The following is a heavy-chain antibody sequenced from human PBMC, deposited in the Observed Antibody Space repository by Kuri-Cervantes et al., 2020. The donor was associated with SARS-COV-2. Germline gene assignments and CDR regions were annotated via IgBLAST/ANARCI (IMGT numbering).Heavy chain of an antibody. Sequence: SETLSLTCTVSGGSIGSGGYYWSWIRQPPGKGLEWIGNIFHTGNTYYNPSLKSRVTISGDTSKNQVSLKLSSVTAADTAVYYCASQDDTSGFYYAYDYWGQGTLVTVSS. J-gene: IGHJ4*02. CDR3: ASQDDTSGFYYAYDY. CDR1: GGSIGSGGYY. V-gene: IGHV4-30-2*01. D-gene: IGHD3-22*01. CDR2: IFHTGNT.